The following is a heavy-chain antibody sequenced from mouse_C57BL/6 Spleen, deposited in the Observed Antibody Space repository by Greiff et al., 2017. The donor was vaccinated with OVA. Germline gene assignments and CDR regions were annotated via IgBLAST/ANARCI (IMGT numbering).Heavy chain of an antibody. Sequence: EVQLQQSGPELVKPGASVKISCKASGYTFTDYYMNWVKQSHGKSLEWIGDINPNNGGTSYNQKFKGKATLTVDKSSSTAYMELRSLTSEDSAVYYCAREGGSLYYWGQGTTLTVSS. V-gene: IGHV1-26*01. CDR3: AREGGSLYY. CDR2: INPNNGGT. J-gene: IGHJ2*01. CDR1: GYTFTDYY.